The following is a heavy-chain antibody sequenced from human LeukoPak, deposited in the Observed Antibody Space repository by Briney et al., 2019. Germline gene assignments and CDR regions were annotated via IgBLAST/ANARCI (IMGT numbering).Heavy chain of an antibody. Sequence: GGXXRLSCAASGFTFSSYWMSWVRQAPGKGVEWVGEIKKDGSEKYYVDSVKGRFTIYRDKDKNSLYMQMKRVRAEDTAVYYCARDPQYQLLYGAFDIWGQGTMVTVSS. CDR1: GFTFSSYW. CDR3: ARDPQYQLLYGAFDI. J-gene: IGHJ3*02. D-gene: IGHD2-2*02. V-gene: IGHV3-7*01. CDR2: IKKDGSEK.